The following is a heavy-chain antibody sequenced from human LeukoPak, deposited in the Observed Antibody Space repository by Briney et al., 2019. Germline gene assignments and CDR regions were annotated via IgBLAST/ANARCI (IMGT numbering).Heavy chain of an antibody. CDR2: INQDGSEK. Sequence: GGSQRLSCVASGFTFTNSWMSWVRQAPGKGLEWVANINQDGSEKYYVDSVKGRFTISRDNAQNSLYLQMNSLRAEDTAVYYCARALGATVGSWGQGTLVTVSS. J-gene: IGHJ5*02. CDR3: ARALGATVGS. V-gene: IGHV3-7*01. D-gene: IGHD4-23*01. CDR1: GFTFTNSW.